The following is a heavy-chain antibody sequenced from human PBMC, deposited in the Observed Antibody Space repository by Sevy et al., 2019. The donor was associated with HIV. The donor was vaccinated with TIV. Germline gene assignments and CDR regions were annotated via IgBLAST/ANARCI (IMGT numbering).Heavy chain of an antibody. V-gene: IGHV3-23*01. CDR1: GFTFSSYA. J-gene: IGHJ4*02. CDR2: ISGSGGST. Sequence: GGSLRLSCAASGFTFSSYAMSWVRQAPGKGLEWVSAISGSGGSTYYADSVKGRSTISRDNSKNTLYLQMNSLRAEDTAVYYCAKHGIVVTRVGYFDYWGQRTLVTVSS. CDR3: AKHGIVVTRVGYFDY. D-gene: IGHD6-19*01.